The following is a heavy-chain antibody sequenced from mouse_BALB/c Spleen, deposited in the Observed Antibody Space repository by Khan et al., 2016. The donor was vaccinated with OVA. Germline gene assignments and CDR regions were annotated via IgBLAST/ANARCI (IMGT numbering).Heavy chain of an antibody. CDR1: GFTFSTYG. Sequence: DVHLVESGGDLVKPGGSLKLSCAASGFTFSTYGMSWVRQTPDKRLEWVATVSTGGSYTYYPDRVKGRFTISRDNAKNTLYMQMRGLKSDDTAMFYCTRHAYYYDSEGFAYWGQGTLVTVSA. CDR3: TRHAYYYDSEGFAY. J-gene: IGHJ3*01. V-gene: IGHV5-6*01. D-gene: IGHD1-1*01. CDR2: VSTGGSYT.